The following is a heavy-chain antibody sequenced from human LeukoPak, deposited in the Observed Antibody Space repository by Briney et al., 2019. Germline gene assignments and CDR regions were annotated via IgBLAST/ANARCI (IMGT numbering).Heavy chain of an antibody. Sequence: PGGSLRLSCAASGFTFSSYGMHWVRQAPGKGLEWVAVISYDGSKKYYADSVKGRFTISRDNSKNTLYLQMNSLRAEDTAVYYCARDLNYYDSSGYLSRGYWGQGTLVTVSS. J-gene: IGHJ4*02. CDR1: GFTFSSYG. CDR2: ISYDGSKK. CDR3: ARDLNYYDSSGYLSRGY. D-gene: IGHD3-22*01. V-gene: IGHV3-30*03.